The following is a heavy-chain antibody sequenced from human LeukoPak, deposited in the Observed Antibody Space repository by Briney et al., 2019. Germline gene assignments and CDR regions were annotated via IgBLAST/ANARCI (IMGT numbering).Heavy chain of an antibody. CDR3: ARDPLGLPAD. V-gene: IGHV4-4*07. CDR1: GGSISSYY. J-gene: IGHJ4*02. Sequence: PSETLSLTCTASGGSISSYYWSWIRQPAGKGLEWIGRIYSTGSTNYNPSLKSRVTMSVDTSKSQFSLKLSSVTAADTAVYYCARDPLGLPADWGQGTLVTVSS. CDR2: IYSTGST. D-gene: IGHD2-2*01.